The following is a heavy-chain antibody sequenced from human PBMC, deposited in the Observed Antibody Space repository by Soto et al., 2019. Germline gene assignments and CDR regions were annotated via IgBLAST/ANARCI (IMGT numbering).Heavy chain of an antibody. Sequence: ELQLVDSGGGLVQPGGSLRLSCAASGFTYILYDMHWVRQGPGKRLEWVSGIGPAGDSYYPDSVRGRFTISRENAKNALYLQMNSLRVGDTAVYYCVKGAPEKNSSGVSNMDVWGQGTTVTVSS. V-gene: IGHV3-13*01. J-gene: IGHJ6*01. D-gene: IGHD6-6*01. CDR1: GFTYILYD. CDR3: VKGAPEKNSSGVSNMDV. CDR2: IGPAGDS.